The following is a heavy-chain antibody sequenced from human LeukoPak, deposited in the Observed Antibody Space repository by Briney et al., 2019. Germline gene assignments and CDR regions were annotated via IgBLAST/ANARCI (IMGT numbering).Heavy chain of an antibody. CDR3: ARDQGIARRGYYYGMDV. CDR2: IYYSGST. D-gene: IGHD6-13*01. Sequence: SETLSLTCTVSGGSISSYYWSWIRQPPGKGLEWIGYIYYSGSTNYNPSLKSRVTISVDTSKNQFSLKLSSVTAADTAVYYCARDQGIARRGYYYGMDVWGQGTTVTVSS. J-gene: IGHJ6*02. CDR1: GGSISSYY. V-gene: IGHV4-59*01.